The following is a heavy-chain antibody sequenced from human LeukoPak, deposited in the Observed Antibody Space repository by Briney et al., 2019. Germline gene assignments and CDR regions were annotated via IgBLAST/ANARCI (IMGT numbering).Heavy chain of an antibody. J-gene: IGHJ5*02. V-gene: IGHV4-4*07. Sequence: PSETLSLTCTVSGGSISSYYWSWIRQPAGKGLEWIGRIYTSGSTNYNPSLKSRVTMSVDTSKNQFSLKLSSVTAADTAVYYCARDFEWYSSSWYPCFDSSWFDPWGQGTLVTVSS. D-gene: IGHD6-13*01. CDR2: IYTSGST. CDR1: GGSISSYY. CDR3: ARDFEWYSSSWYPCFDSSWFDP.